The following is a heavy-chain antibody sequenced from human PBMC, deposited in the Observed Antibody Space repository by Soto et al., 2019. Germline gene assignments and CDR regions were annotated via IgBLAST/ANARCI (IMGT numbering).Heavy chain of an antibody. CDR2: LYWDDDK. Sequence: QITLKESGPTLVKPTQPLTLTCTFSVFSLSTSGVGVAWIRQPPGKALEWLALLYWDDDKRYSPSLHSRLDITKMPSNEPAVLTTTTMAPVATATYSCAHRGRSSGGYWFGPWAKSTMVTVSA. V-gene: IGHV2-5*02. D-gene: IGHD3-22*01. J-gene: IGHJ5*02. CDR1: VFSLSTSGVG. CDR3: AHRGRSSGGYWFGP.